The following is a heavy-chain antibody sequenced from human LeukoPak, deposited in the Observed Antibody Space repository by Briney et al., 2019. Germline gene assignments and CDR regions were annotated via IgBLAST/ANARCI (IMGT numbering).Heavy chain of an antibody. CDR3: ARHGSRVPMIDS. D-gene: IGHD3-22*01. V-gene: IGHV5-51*01. CDR1: GYSFTSYW. CDR2: IYPGGSHT. Sequence: GEALKISCKAAGYSFTSYWIGWVRQMPGKRREWMGIIYPGGSHTRYNPSFQGQVTISADQSISTAYLPCTSLKASDTAIYYCARHGSRVPMIDSWGQGTLVTVSS. J-gene: IGHJ4*02.